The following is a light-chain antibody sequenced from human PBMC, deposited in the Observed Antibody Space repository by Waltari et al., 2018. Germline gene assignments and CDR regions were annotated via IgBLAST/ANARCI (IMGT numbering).Light chain of an antibody. CDR1: SGSIARNY. J-gene: IGLJ2*01. V-gene: IGLV6-57*02. Sequence: NFMLTQPHSVSESPGKTVTISCTGSSGSIARNYVQWYQQRPGSAPTTVIYEDNQRPSGVPDRFSGSIDSSSNSASLTISGLKTEDEADYYCQSYDSSIYVVFGGGTKLTVL. CDR3: QSYDSSIYVV. CDR2: EDN.